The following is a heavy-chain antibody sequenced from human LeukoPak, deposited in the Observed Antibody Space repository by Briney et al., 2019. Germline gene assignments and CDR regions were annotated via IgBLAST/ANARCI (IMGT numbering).Heavy chain of an antibody. CDR1: GFSFSDSY. D-gene: IGHD3-10*01. CDR2: ISSSGSYK. Sequence: GGSLRLSCAASGFSFSDSYMTWIRQAPGKGLEWVSYISSSGSYKDYADSVKGRFAISRDNGKNSLFLQMNSLRLEDTAVYYCARYRNALVRESYGAWFDPWGQGTLVTASS. V-gene: IGHV3-11*03. J-gene: IGHJ5*02. CDR3: ARYRNALVRESYGAWFDP.